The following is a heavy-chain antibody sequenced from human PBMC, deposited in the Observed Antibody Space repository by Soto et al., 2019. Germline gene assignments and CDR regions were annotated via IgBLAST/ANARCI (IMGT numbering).Heavy chain of an antibody. Sequence: GGSLRLSCSASGFTFSYHALNWVRQAPGKGLEWVAVISYDGDNKYIAESVKGRFTISRDNSKNTVSLQMNSLRTEDTAMYFCARGTTTSAFYAMDVWGQGTTVTVSS. CDR1: GFTFSYHA. CDR2: ISYDGDNK. CDR3: ARGTTTSAFYAMDV. V-gene: IGHV3-30-3*01. J-gene: IGHJ6*02. D-gene: IGHD1-1*01.